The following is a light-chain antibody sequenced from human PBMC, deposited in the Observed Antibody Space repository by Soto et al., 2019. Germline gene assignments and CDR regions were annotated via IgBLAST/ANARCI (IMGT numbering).Light chain of an antibody. V-gene: IGKV1-12*01. CDR1: QVIHTL. CDR3: QHANSFPWT. J-gene: IGKJ1*01. Sequence: DIQMTQSPSSVSASVGDSVTITCRANQVIHTLLAWYQQKPGKAPKLLIYSTSNVQSGAPSRFSGGRSGTDFTLTISSLHTEDVATYYWQHANSFPWTFGQGTRVDIK. CDR2: STS.